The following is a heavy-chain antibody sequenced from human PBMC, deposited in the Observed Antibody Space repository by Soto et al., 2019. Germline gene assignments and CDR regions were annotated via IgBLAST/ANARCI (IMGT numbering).Heavy chain of an antibody. CDR2: ISSDGTKK. V-gene: IGHV3-30*18. J-gene: IGHJ4*02. D-gene: IGHD4-17*01. CDR3: AKEPYGDSFF. Sequence: QVQLVESGGGVVQPGRSLRLPCAASSFTFTSYDLHWVRQAPGKGLEWVAFISSDGTKKYYADSVKGRFTISRDNSKTTLYLRMNSLKPEDTAVYQCAKEPYGDSFFWRQGTLLTVSS. CDR1: SFTFTSYD.